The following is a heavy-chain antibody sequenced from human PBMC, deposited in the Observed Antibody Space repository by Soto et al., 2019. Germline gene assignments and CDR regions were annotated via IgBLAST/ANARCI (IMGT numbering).Heavy chain of an antibody. J-gene: IGHJ3*02. CDR1: GYTFTSYG. CDR3: ARDRPYYYDSSGLPKDDAFDI. D-gene: IGHD3-22*01. CDR2: ISAYNGNT. V-gene: IGHV1-18*01. Sequence: GASVKVSCKASGYTFTSYGISWARQAPGQGLEWMGWISAYNGNTNYAQKLQGRVTMTTDTSTSTAYMELRSLRSDDTAVYYCARDRPYYYDSSGLPKDDAFDIWGQGTMVTVPS.